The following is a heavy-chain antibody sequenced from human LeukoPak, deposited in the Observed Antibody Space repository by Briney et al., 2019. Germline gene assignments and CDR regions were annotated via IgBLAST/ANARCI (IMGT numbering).Heavy chain of an antibody. CDR1: GGSISSYY. Sequence: PSETLSLTCTVSGGSISSYYWSWIRQPAGKGLEWIGRIYTSGSTNYNPSLKSRVPMSVDTSKNQFSLKLSSVTAADTAVYYCASEYCSGGSCYWFDPWGQGTLVTVSS. CDR2: IYTSGST. J-gene: IGHJ5*02. D-gene: IGHD2-15*01. V-gene: IGHV4-4*07. CDR3: ASEYCSGGSCYWFDP.